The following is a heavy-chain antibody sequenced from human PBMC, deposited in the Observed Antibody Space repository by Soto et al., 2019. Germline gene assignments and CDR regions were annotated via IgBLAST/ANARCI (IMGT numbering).Heavy chain of an antibody. D-gene: IGHD2-2*01. CDR1: GGSFSGYY. V-gene: IGHV4-34*01. CDR3: ARGQGYCSSTSCYALLRNWFDP. Sequence: QVQLQQWGAGLLKPSETLSLTCAVYGGSFSGYYWSWIRQPPGKGLEWIGEINHSGSTNYNPSLKSRVTISVDTSKNQFSLKLSSVTAADTAVYYCARGQGYCSSTSCYALLRNWFDPWGQGTLVTVSS. CDR2: INHSGST. J-gene: IGHJ5*02.